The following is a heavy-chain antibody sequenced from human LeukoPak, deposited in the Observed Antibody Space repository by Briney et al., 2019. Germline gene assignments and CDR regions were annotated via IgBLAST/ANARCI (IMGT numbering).Heavy chain of an antibody. CDR1: GGSISSYY. V-gene: IGHV4-59*01. CDR3: ARAVQTIFGVVTGFDP. D-gene: IGHD3-3*01. CDR2: IYYSGST. Sequence: SETLSLTCTVSGGSISSYYWSWIRQPPGQGLEWIGYIYYSGSTNYNPSLKSRVTISVDTSKNQFSLKLSSVTAADTAVYYCARAVQTIFGVVTGFDPWGQGTLVTVSS. J-gene: IGHJ5*02.